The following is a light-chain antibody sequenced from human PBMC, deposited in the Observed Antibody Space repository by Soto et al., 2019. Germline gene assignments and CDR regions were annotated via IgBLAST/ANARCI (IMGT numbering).Light chain of an antibody. J-gene: IGLJ1*01. CDR2: DVS. CDR1: SSDVGGYNY. Sequence: QSALTQPRSVSGSPGQSVTISCTGTSSDVGGYNYVSWYQQHPGKAPKLMIYDVSKRPSGVPDRFSGSKSGNTASLTISGVQAEDEADYYCGSYAGSYVFGTGTKVTVL. V-gene: IGLV2-11*01. CDR3: GSYAGSYV.